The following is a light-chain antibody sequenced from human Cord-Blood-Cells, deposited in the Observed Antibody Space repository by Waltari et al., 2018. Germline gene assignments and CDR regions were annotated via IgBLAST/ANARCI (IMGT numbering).Light chain of an antibody. V-gene: IGKV4-1*01. CDR1: QSVLYSSNNKNY. CDR3: QQYYSTPT. Sequence: DIVMTHSPDSLAVSLGGRATTHCKSSQSVLYSSNNKNYLAWYQQKPGQPPKLLIYWASTRESGVPDRFSGSGSGTDFTLTISSLQAEDVAVYYCQQYYSTPTFGQGTKVEIK. J-gene: IGKJ1*01. CDR2: WAS.